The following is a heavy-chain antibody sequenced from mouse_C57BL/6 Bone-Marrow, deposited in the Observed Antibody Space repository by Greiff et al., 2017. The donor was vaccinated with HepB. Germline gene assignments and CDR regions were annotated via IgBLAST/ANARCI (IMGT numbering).Heavy chain of an antibody. CDR1: GYTFTDYE. CDR2: IDPETGGT. Sequence: QVQLQQSGAELVRPGASVTLSCKASGYTFTDYEMHWVKQTPVHGLEWIGAIDPETGGTAYNQKFKGKAILTADKSSSTAYMELRSLTSEDSAVYYCTRWLLRAPWFAYWGQGTLVTVSA. CDR3: TRWLLRAPWFAY. V-gene: IGHV1-15*01. D-gene: IGHD2-3*01. J-gene: IGHJ3*01.